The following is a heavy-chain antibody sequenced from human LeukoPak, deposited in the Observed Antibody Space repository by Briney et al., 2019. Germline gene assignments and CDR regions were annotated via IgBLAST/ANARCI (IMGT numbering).Heavy chain of an antibody. Sequence: ASVKVSCKASGYTFTSYGINWVRQAPGQGLEWMRWISVYNGNTKYAQKLQGRVTMTTDTSTNTAYMELRSLRSDDTAVYYCARRTVTTLSDYFDYWGQGTLVTVSS. D-gene: IGHD4-17*01. CDR3: ARRTVTTLSDYFDY. CDR1: GYTFTSYG. CDR2: ISVYNGNT. J-gene: IGHJ4*02. V-gene: IGHV1-18*01.